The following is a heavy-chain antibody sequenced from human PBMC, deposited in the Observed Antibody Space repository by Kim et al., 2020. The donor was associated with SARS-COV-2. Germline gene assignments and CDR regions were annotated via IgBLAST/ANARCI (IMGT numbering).Heavy chain of an antibody. CDR1: GFTFSSYS. V-gene: IGHV3-48*01. CDR2: ISSSSSTI. Sequence: GGSLRLSCAASGFTFSSYSMNWVRQAPGKGLEWVSYISSSSSTIYYADSVKGRFTISRDNAKNSLYLQMNSLRAEDTAVYYGARDSCGGDCFYYYYGMDVWGQGTTVTVSS. D-gene: IGHD2-21*02. J-gene: IGHJ6*02. CDR3: ARDSCGGDCFYYYYGMDV.